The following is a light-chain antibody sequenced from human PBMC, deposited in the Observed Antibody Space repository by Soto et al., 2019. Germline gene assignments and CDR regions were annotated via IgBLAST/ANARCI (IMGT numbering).Light chain of an antibody. CDR2: DAS. Sequence: EIVLTQSPATLSLSPGERATLSCRASQSVGTFFAWYQQKSGQAPRLLIYDASNRATGIPPRFSGSGSGTDFTLTISSLEPEDFAVYYCQQCNNWPQWTFGQGTKV. CDR1: QSVGTF. V-gene: IGKV3-11*01. CDR3: QQCNNWPQWT. J-gene: IGKJ1*01.